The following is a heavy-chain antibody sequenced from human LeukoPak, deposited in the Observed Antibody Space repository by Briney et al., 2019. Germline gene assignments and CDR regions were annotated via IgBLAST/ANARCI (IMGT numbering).Heavy chain of an antibody. V-gene: IGHV3-30*02. J-gene: IGHJ6*03. CDR1: GFTFSSYG. Sequence: GGSLRLSCAASGFTFSSYGMHWVRQAPGKGLEWVAFIRYDGSNKYYADSVKGRFTISRDNSKHTLYLQMNSLRAEDTAVYYCAKAPSPDIVVVVAAKPHYMDVWGKGTTVTVSS. CDR3: AKAPSPDIVVVVAAKPHYMDV. CDR2: IRYDGSNK. D-gene: IGHD2-15*01.